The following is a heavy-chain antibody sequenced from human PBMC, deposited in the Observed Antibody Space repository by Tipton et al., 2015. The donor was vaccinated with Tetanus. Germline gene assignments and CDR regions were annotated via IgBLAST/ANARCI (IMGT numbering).Heavy chain of an antibody. CDR2: IIPIFGTA. Sequence: QLVQSGAEVKKPGSSVKVSCKASGGTFSSYAISWVRQAPGQGLEWMGGIIPIFGTANYAQKFQGRVTITADESTSTAYMELSSLRSEDTAVYYCAGDRGQYYYDSSGYPLGAFDIWGQGTMVTVSS. D-gene: IGHD3-22*01. J-gene: IGHJ3*02. CDR1: GGTFSSYA. V-gene: IGHV1-69*01. CDR3: AGDRGQYYYDSSGYPLGAFDI.